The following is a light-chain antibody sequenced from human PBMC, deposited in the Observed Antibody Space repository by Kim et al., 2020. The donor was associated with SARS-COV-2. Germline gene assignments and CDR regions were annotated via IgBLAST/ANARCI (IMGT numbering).Light chain of an antibody. Sequence: QSVLTQSPSAPGTPGQRITLSCSGSNSNIGGNTVNWYQMLPGTAPKLLFYSDDERASGVPDRFSASKSGTSASLAISGLQSEDEADYYCATWDDTLNLVFGGGTKLTVL. CDR3: ATWDDTLNLV. V-gene: IGLV1-44*01. J-gene: IGLJ2*01. CDR1: NSNIGGNT. CDR2: SDD.